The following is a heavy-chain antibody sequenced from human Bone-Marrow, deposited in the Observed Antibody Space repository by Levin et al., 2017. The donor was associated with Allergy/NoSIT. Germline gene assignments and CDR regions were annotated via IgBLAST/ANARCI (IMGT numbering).Heavy chain of an antibody. J-gene: IGHJ5*02. CDR2: INQDGTQK. Sequence: ESLKISCAASGFTFSDYWMTWVRQPPGKGLEWVANINQDGTQKHHADSVKGRFTISRDNAENSLFLQMNYLGTDDTAVYFCARDTTVGGEAWGQGTLVTVSS. CDR3: ARDTTVGGEA. V-gene: IGHV3-7*03. D-gene: IGHD4-11*01. CDR1: GFTFSDYW.